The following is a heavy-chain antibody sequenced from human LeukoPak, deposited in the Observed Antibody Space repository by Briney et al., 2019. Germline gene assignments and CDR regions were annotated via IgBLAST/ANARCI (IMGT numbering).Heavy chain of an antibody. CDR1: GFTFRSYW. V-gene: IGHV3-7*01. J-gene: IGHJ4*02. Sequence: GSLRLSCAASGFTFRSYWMSWVRQAPGKGLEWVANINQGGSEKYYVDSVKGRFTISRDNAKKSLYLQMNSLRADDTAVYYCARDGGPFDSWGQGTLVTVSS. CDR2: INQGGSEK. CDR3: ARDGGPFDS. D-gene: IGHD3-16*01.